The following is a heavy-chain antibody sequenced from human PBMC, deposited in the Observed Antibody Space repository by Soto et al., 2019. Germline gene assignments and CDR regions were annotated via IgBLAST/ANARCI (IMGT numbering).Heavy chain of an antibody. CDR2: INSDGSST. D-gene: IGHD3-22*01. CDR3: ARVDYYDSSGPLDY. J-gene: IGHJ4*02. Sequence: PGGSLRLSCAASGFTFSSYWMHWVRQAPGKGLVWVSRINSDGSSTSYADSVKGRFTIPRDNAKNTLYLQMNSLRAEDTAVYYCARVDYYDSSGPLDYWGQGTLVTVSS. CDR1: GFTFSSYW. V-gene: IGHV3-74*01.